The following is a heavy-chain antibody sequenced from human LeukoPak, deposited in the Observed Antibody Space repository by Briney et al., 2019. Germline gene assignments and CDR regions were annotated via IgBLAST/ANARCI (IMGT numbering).Heavy chain of an antibody. V-gene: IGHV4-34*01. J-gene: IGHJ6*03. CDR3: AKTSYSGSYYFHGVSADYYMDV. D-gene: IGHD1-26*01. CDR2: INHSGST. CDR1: GGSFSGYY. Sequence: PSETLSLTCAVYGGSFSGYYWSWIRQPPGKGLEWIGEINHSGSTNYNPSLKSRVTISVDTSKNQFSLKLSSVTAADTAVYYCAKTSYSGSYYFHGVSADYYMDVWGKGTTVTISS.